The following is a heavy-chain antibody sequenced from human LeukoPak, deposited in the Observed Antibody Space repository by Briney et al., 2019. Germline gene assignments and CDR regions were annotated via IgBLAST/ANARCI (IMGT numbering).Heavy chain of an antibody. D-gene: IGHD3-22*01. CDR3: ARDWDYYDSSGYYISGGWFDP. J-gene: IGHJ5*02. Sequence: SETLSLTCTVSGGSISSYYWSWIRQPPGKGLEWIGYIYYSGSTNYNPSLKSRVTISVDTSKNQFSLKLSSVTAADTAVYYCARDWDYYDSSGYYISGGWFDPWGQGTLVTVSS. CDR2: IYYSGST. CDR1: GGSISSYY. V-gene: IGHV4-59*12.